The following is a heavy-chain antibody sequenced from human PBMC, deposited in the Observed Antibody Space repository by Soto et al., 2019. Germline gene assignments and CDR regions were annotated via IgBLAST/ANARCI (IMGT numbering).Heavy chain of an antibody. J-gene: IGHJ6*02. V-gene: IGHV4-34*01. CDR2: INHSGST. CDR1: GGSFSGYY. D-gene: IGHD1-26*01. Sequence: SETLSLTCAVYGGSFSGYYWSWIRQPPGKGLEWIGEINHSGSTNYNPSLKSRVTISVDTSKNQFSLKLSSVTAADTAVYYCARTSTTYYYYGMDVWGQGTKVTVSS. CDR3: ARTSTTYYYYGMDV.